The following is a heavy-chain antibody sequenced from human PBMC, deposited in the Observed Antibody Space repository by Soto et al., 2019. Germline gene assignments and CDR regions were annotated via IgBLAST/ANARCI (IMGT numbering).Heavy chain of an antibody. CDR3: ARESSSSCHDY. D-gene: IGHD6-13*01. J-gene: IGHJ4*02. Sequence: QVQLVQSGAEVKKPGASVKVSCKASGYTFTSYGISWVRQAPGQGLEWMGWISAYNGNTNYAPKLQGRVTMTTDTSTSKAYMELSSLRCDDTAVYYCARESSSSCHDYWGQGTLVTVSS. V-gene: IGHV1-18*01. CDR1: GYTFTSYG. CDR2: ISAYNGNT.